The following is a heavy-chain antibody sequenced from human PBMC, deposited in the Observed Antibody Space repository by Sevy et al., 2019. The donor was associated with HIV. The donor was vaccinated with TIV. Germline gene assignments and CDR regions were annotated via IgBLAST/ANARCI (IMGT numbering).Heavy chain of an antibody. CDR3: ARDPRMYGDYLLAYFDY. CDR2: ISHDGINE. Sequence: GGSLSLSCIGSGFSFSYYGIHWVRQSPGKGLDWVALISHDGINEYYADSVKGRFTISRDNSKNTLFLQMDSLRAEDTAIYYCARDPRMYGDYLLAYFDYWGQGTLVTVSS. D-gene: IGHD2-8*01. J-gene: IGHJ4*02. CDR1: GFSFSYYG. V-gene: IGHV3-30*03.